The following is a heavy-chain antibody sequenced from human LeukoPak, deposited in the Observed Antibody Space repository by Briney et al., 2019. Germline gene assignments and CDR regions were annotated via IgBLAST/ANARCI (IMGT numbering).Heavy chain of an antibody. Sequence: GGSLRLSCAASGFIFSSYRMSWVRQAPGKGLEWVANIKQDGSEKYYVDSVKGRFSISRDNAKNSLYLQMNSLKIEDTAVHYCSTSTPPYYNHSSGYYSNSGPLWGQGTMVTVSS. J-gene: IGHJ3*01. CDR3: STSTPPYYNHSSGYYSNSGPL. CDR2: IKQDGSEK. D-gene: IGHD3-22*01. CDR1: GFIFSSYR. V-gene: IGHV3-7*03.